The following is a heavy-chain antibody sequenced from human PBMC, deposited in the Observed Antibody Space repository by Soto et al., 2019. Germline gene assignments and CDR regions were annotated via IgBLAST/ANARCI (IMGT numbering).Heavy chain of an antibody. CDR3: ARDHKEAFDI. CDR1: GGSISSYF. Sequence: SETLSLTCSVSGGSISSYFLHWIRQAPGKGLEWIGYMYFNESTNYNPSLKSRVTISLDTSKSLFSLKLNSVTAADTAIYYCARDHKEAFDIWGQGTLVTVS. CDR2: MYFNEST. V-gene: IGHV4-59*01. J-gene: IGHJ3*02.